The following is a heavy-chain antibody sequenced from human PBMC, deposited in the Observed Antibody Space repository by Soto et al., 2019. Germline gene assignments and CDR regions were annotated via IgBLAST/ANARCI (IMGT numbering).Heavy chain of an antibody. CDR2: TYYRSKWYN. J-gene: IGHJ4*02. D-gene: IGHD2-15*01. Sequence: PSQTLSLTCAISGDSVSSNSAAWNWIRQSPSRGLEWLGRTYYRSKWYNDYAVSVKSRITINPDTSKNQFSLQLNSVTPEDTAVYYCARDLGLDWGCSGGSCSYGAPIGVPFDYWGQGTLVTVSS. V-gene: IGHV6-1*01. CDR3: ARDLGLDWGCSGGSCSYGAPIGVPFDY. CDR1: GDSVSSNSAA.